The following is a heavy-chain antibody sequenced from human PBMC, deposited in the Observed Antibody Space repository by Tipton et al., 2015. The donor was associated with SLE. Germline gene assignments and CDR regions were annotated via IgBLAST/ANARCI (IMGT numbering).Heavy chain of an antibody. CDR1: DGSFSGYF. CDR3: ARRSDDYIWGSYRRRGYYYGMDV. CDR2: MNHSGRT. Sequence: TLSLTCAVYDGSFSGYFWNWIRQPPGKGLGWIGEMNHSGRTNYNPSLKSRVTISVDTSNNQVSLNLTSVTAADTAVYYCARRSDDYIWGSYRRRGYYYGMDVWGRGTTVTVSS. J-gene: IGHJ6*02. D-gene: IGHD3-16*02. V-gene: IGHV4-34*01.